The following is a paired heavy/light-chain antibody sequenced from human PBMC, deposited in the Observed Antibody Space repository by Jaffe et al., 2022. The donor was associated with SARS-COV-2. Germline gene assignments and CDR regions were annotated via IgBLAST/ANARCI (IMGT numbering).Heavy chain of an antibody. J-gene: IGHJ5*02. CDR3: AKEYGLREWSGWSDP. D-gene: IGHD3-10*02. V-gene: IGHV3-23*04. CDR2: ISGSGLNT. CDR1: GFTFSSFA. Sequence: EVQVVESGGGLVQPGGSLRLSCAASGFTFSSFAMSWVRQAPGKGLQWVSSISGSGLNTYYADSVKGRFTISRDSSKNTLYLQMNSLRAEDTAIYYCAKEYGLREWSGWSDPWGQGTLVSVSS.
Light chain of an antibody. Sequence: EIVLTQSPATLSLSPGERATLSCRASQSISNKLAWYQQKPGQAPRLLIYDVSNRATGIPARFSGSGSGTDFTLTISSLEPEDFAVYYCQQRSDWPRTFGQGTKVEIK. V-gene: IGKV3-11*01. J-gene: IGKJ1*01. CDR1: QSISNK. CDR2: DVS. CDR3: QQRSDWPRT.